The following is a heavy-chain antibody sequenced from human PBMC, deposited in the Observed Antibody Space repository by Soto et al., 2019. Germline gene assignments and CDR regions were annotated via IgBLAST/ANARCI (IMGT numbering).Heavy chain of an antibody. V-gene: IGHV3-21*06. J-gene: IGHJ6*02. CDR1: GFTFSDFG. CDR3: ARDTRTGYCTSTSCYYYGLDV. CDR2: ISSDSRYI. Sequence: VGSLRLSCAASGFTFSDFGMNWVRQAPGKGLEWVSSISSDSRYINYADSVKGRFTISRDNAKNSVYLQMNSLRAEDTAVYYCARDTRTGYCTSTSCYYYGLDVWGQGTTVTVSS. D-gene: IGHD2-2*01.